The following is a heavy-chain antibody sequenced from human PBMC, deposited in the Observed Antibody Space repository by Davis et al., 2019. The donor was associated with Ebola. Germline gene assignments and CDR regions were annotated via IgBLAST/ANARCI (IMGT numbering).Heavy chain of an antibody. V-gene: IGHV1-3*01. CDR2: INAGNGNT. J-gene: IGHJ4*02. D-gene: IGHD3-10*01. CDR3: ARDLGRVTGFDY. CDR1: GYTFTSYA. Sequence: ASVKVSCKASGYTFTSYAMHWVRQAPGQRLEWMGWINAGNGNTKYSQKFQGRVTITRDTSASTAYMELRSLRSEDTAVYYCARDLGRVTGFDYWGQGTLVTVSS.